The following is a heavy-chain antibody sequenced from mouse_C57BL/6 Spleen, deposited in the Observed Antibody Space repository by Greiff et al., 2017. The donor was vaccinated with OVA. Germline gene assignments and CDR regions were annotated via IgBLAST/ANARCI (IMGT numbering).Heavy chain of an antibody. J-gene: IGHJ2*01. Sequence: QVQLQQPGAELVKPGASVKLSCKASGYTFTSYWMHWVKQRPGQGLEWIGMIHPNSGSTNYNEKFKSKATLTVDKSSSTAYMQLSSLTSEDSAVYYCARLEFNYYGSSYFDYWGQGTTLTVSS. CDR3: ARLEFNYYGSSYFDY. CDR2: IHPNSGST. V-gene: IGHV1-64*01. D-gene: IGHD1-1*01. CDR1: GYTFTSYW.